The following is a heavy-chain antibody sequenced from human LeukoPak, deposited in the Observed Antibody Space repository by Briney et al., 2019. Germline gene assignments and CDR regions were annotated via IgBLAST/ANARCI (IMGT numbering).Heavy chain of an antibody. CDR2: ISGSGDST. J-gene: IGHJ5*01. D-gene: IGHD2-2*01. V-gene: IGHV3-23*01. CDR1: GFTFSTYA. CDR3: AKGYRAAPLDS. Sequence: GGSLRLSCAASGFTFSTYAMTWVRQPQGKGREWVSSISGSGDSTYYADSVKGRFTISSDNSKNTVYLQMNSLRAEDTAVYFCAKGYRAAPLDSWGRGTLVTVSS.